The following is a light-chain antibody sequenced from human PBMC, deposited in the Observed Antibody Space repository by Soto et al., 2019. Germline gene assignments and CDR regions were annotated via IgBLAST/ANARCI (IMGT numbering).Light chain of an antibody. CDR2: DAS. J-gene: IGKJ4*02. V-gene: IGKV3-11*01. Sequence: EIVLTQSPATLSLSPGERAALSCRATQSISSHLAWYQQKPGQAPRLLIYDASNRATGIPARFSGSGSGTDFTLTISSLEPEDFSVDYWQQRSTWPLTFGGGTKIEIK. CDR1: QSISSH. CDR3: QQRSTWPLT.